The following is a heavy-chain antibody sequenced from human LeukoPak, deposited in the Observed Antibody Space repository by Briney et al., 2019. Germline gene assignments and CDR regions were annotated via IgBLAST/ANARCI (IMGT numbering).Heavy chain of an antibody. V-gene: IGHV1-2*02. CDR2: INPNSGGT. J-gene: IGHJ4*02. D-gene: IGHD3-10*01. CDR1: GYTFTGYY. Sequence: ASVKVSCKASGYTFTGYYMHWVRQAPGQGLEWMGWINPNSGGTNYAQKFQGRVTMTRDTSISTAYMELSRLRSDDTAVYYCARADFGEAYFDYWGQGTLVTVSS. CDR3: ARADFGEAYFDY.